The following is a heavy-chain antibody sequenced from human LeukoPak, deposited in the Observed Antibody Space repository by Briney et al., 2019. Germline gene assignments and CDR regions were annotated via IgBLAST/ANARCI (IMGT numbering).Heavy chain of an antibody. J-gene: IGHJ4*02. CDR3: ARGPDILTGAEFNY. Sequence: GGSLRLSCAASGFTFSSYSMNWVRQAPGKGLEWVSSISSSSSYIYYAHSVKARFTISRDNAKTSLYLQMNSLRAEDTAVYYCARGPDILTGAEFNYWGQGTLATVSS. CDR1: GFTFSSYS. CDR2: ISSSSSYI. V-gene: IGHV3-21*01. D-gene: IGHD3-9*01.